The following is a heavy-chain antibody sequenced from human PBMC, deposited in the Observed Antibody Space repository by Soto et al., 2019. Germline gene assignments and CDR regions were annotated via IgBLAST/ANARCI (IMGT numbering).Heavy chain of an antibody. D-gene: IGHD5-12*01. V-gene: IGHV3-21*01. Sequence: PGGSLRLSCAASGFTFSSYSMNWVRQAPGKGLEWVSSISSSSSYIYYADSVKGRFTISRDNAKNSLYLQMNSLRAEDTAVYYCARDLGERFESGYDPFRTPLYGMDVWGQGTTVTVSS. CDR3: ARDLGERFESGYDPFRTPLYGMDV. J-gene: IGHJ6*02. CDR2: ISSSSSYI. CDR1: GFTFSSYS.